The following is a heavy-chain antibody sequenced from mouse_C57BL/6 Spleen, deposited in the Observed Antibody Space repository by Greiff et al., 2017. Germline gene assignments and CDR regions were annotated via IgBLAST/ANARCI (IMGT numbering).Heavy chain of an antibody. V-gene: IGHV1-55*01. J-gene: IGHJ3*01. CDR3: ARDYYGSSYGFAY. Sequence: VQLQQPGAELVKPGASVKMSCKASGYTFTSYCITWVKQRPGQGLEWIGDFYPGSGSTNYNEKFKSKATLTVDTSSSTAYMQLSSLTSEDSAVYYGARDYYGSSYGFAYWGQGTMVTVSA. D-gene: IGHD1-1*01. CDR2: FYPGSGST. CDR1: GYTFTSYC.